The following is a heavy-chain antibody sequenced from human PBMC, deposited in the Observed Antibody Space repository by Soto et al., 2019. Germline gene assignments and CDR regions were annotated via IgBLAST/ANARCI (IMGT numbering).Heavy chain of an antibody. CDR3: ARDRGDYGDYYYFDY. J-gene: IGHJ4*02. CDR1: GFTFSSYS. V-gene: IGHV3-21*01. D-gene: IGHD4-17*01. Sequence: EVQLVESGGGLVKPGGSLRLSCAASGFTFSSYSMNWVRQAPGKGLEWVSSISSSSSYIYYADSVKGRFTISRDNAKNSLYLQMNSLRAEDTAVYYCARDRGDYGDYYYFDYWGQGTLVTVSS. CDR2: ISSSSSYI.